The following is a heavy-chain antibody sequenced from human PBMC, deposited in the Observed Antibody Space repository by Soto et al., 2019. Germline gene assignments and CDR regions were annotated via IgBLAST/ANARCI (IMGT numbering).Heavy chain of an antibody. CDR3: AREMTWRYDSSGPADF. Sequence: PGESLKISCKGSGYSFTSYWISWVRQMPGKGLEWMGRIDPSDSYTNYSPSFQGHVTISADKSISTAYLQWSSLKASDTAMYYCAREMTWRYDSSGPADFCGQGTLVTVSS. V-gene: IGHV5-10-1*01. D-gene: IGHD3-22*01. CDR2: IDPSDSYT. CDR1: GYSFTSYW. J-gene: IGHJ4*02.